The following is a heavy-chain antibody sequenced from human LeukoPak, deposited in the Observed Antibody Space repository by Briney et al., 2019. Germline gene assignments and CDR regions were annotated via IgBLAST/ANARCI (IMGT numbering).Heavy chain of an antibody. CDR2: ISYDGSNK. CDR3: AGGGSGSLYYFDY. CDR1: GFTFSSYG. Sequence: PGRSLRPSCAASGFTFSSYGMHWVRQAPGKGLEWVAVISYDGSNKYYADSVKGRFTISRDNSKNTLYLQMNSLRAEDTAVYYCAGGGSGSLYYFDYWGQGTLVTVSS. D-gene: IGHD3-10*01. V-gene: IGHV3-30*03. J-gene: IGHJ4*02.